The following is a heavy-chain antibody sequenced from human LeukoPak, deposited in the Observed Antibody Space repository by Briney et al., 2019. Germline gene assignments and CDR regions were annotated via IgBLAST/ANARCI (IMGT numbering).Heavy chain of an antibody. V-gene: IGHV4-4*02. J-gene: IGHJ5*01. Sequence: SGTLSLTCAVSGGSISSSNWWSWVRQPSGRGLEWIGEIYHSGSTNYNPSLKSRVTISLDKSNNHFSLKLRSVTAADTAVYYCARALSSGSYVWFDSWGQGTLITVSS. D-gene: IGHD3-10*01. CDR2: IYHSGST. CDR3: ARALSSGSYVWFDS. CDR1: GGSISSSNW.